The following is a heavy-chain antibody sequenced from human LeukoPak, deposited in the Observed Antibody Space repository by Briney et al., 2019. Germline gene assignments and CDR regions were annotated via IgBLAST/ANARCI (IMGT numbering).Heavy chain of an antibody. V-gene: IGHV4-30-2*01. CDR3: ARGPRYCGGDCLDY. CDR2: IYHSGST. CDR1: GGSISSGGYS. J-gene: IGHJ4*02. Sequence: SETLSLTCAVSGGSISSGGYSWSWIRQPPGKGLEWIGYIYHSGSTYYNPSLKSRVTISVDRSKNQFSLKLSSVTAADTAVYYCARGPRYCGGDCLDYWGQGTLVTVSS. D-gene: IGHD2-21*01.